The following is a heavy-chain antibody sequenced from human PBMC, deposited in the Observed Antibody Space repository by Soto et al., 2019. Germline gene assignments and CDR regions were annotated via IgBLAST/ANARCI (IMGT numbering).Heavy chain of an antibody. J-gene: IGHJ4*02. CDR2: IKPSGADT. CDR3: ARGPRGNTWYYFDY. D-gene: IGHD6-13*01. CDR1: GYTFTSYY. V-gene: IGHV1-46*01. Sequence: QVQLVQSGSEVKKPGASVRVSCKASGYTFTSYYIHWVRQAPGQGLEWLGVIKPSGADTTYAQKCRGRVTLTRDTSTSTVYMELSSLRSEDMAVYFCARGPRGNTWYYFDYWGQGTLVTVSS.